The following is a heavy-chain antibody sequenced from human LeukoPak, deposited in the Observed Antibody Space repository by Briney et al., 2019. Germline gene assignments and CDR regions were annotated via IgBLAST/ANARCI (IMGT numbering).Heavy chain of an antibody. CDR3: ARAGFSYGYWENFFDY. J-gene: IGHJ4*02. V-gene: IGHV3-53*01. Sequence: GGSLRLSCAASGLTVSSNYMNWVRQAPGKGLEWVSVIYSAGSTYYADSVKGRFTISRDNSKNTLYLQMNSLRAEDTAVYYCARAGFSYGYWENFFDYWGQGTLVTVSS. CDR1: GLTVSSNY. D-gene: IGHD5-18*01. CDR2: IYSAGST.